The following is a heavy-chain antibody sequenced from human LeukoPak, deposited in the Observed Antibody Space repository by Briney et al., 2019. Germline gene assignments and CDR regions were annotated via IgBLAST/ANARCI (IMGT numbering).Heavy chain of an antibody. CDR3: ARGITMVRKVFDP. CDR1: GGSFSGYY. V-gene: IGHV4-34*01. CDR2: INHNGST. Sequence: TSETLSLTCAVYGGSFSGYYWSWIRQPPGKGLEWIGEINHNGSTNLNPSPKSRVTLSVETSKNQFPLKLSPVSAAYTGVYYCARGITMVRKVFDPWGQGTLVTVSS. D-gene: IGHD3-10*01. J-gene: IGHJ5*02.